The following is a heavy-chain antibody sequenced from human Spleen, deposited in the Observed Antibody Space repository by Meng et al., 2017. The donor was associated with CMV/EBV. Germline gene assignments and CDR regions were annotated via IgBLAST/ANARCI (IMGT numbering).Heavy chain of an antibody. Sequence: PEILSLTCTVSGGSIRTSIYYRGWFRQPPGKGLEWIGTIYYSGNTHYNPSLKSRITLSLDTSKNHFSLKLSSVTATDTAVYYCSSPSSLHYDFWSAYDYWGQGSLVTVSS. CDR2: IYYSGNT. CDR3: SSPSSLHYDFWSAYDY. CDR1: GGSIRTSIYY. J-gene: IGHJ4*02. D-gene: IGHD3-3*01. V-gene: IGHV4-39*02.